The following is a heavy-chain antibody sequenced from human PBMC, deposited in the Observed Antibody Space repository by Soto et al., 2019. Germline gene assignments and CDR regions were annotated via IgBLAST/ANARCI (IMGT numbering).Heavy chain of an antibody. CDR2: ISYDGSNK. V-gene: IGHV3-30*18. D-gene: IGHD2-2*02. Sequence: GGSLRLSCAASGFTFSSYGMHWVRQAPGKGLEWVAVISYDGSNKYYADSVKGRFTISRDNSKNTLYLQMNSLRAEDTAVYYCAKDRFIVVVPAAIPDYWGQGTLVTVSS. J-gene: IGHJ4*02. CDR1: GFTFSSYG. CDR3: AKDRFIVVVPAAIPDY.